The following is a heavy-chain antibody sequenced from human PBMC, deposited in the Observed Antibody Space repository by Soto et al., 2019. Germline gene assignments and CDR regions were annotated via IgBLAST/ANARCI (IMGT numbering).Heavy chain of an antibody. CDR2: IYYSGTT. V-gene: IGHV4-28*01. Sequence: LSLTCAVSGYSISSSNWWGWIRQPPGKGLEWIGYIYYSGTTYYNPSLKSRVTISVDTSKNQFSLKLSSVTAADTAVYYCATKTYYYDSSRPAFDYWGQGTLVTVSS. J-gene: IGHJ4*02. CDR1: GYSISSSNW. D-gene: IGHD3-22*01. CDR3: ATKTYYYDSSRPAFDY.